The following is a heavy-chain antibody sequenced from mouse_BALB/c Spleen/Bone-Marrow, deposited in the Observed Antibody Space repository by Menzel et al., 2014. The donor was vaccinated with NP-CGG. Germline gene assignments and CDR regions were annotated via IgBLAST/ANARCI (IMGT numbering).Heavy chain of an antibody. CDR2: IDPANGNT. V-gene: IGHV14-3*02. J-gene: IGHJ2*01. D-gene: IGHD1-1*01. CDR1: GFNIKDTY. CDR3: ARYYYGFYFDY. Sequence: EVQLQQSGAELVKPGASVKLSCTASGFNIKDTYMHWVKQRPEQGLRGIGRIDPANGNTKYDPKFQGKATITADTSSNTAYLQLSSLTSEDTAVYYCARYYYGFYFDYWGQGTTLTVPS.